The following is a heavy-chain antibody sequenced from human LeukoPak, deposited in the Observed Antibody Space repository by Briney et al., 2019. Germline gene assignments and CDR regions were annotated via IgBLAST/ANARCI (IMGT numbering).Heavy chain of an antibody. J-gene: IGHJ4*02. V-gene: IGHV7-4-1*02. CDR1: GYTFISYA. CDR2: INTNTGNP. D-gene: IGHD5-12*01. CDR3: ARDLRGYDSY. Sequence: ASVKVSCKASGYTFISYAMNWVRQTPGQGLEWMGWINTNTGNPTYAQGFTGRFVFSLDTSVSTVYLQISSLKAEDTAVYYCARDLRGYDSYWGQGTLVTVSS.